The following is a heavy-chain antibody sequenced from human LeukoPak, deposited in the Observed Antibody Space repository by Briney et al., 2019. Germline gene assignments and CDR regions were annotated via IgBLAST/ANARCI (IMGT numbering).Heavy chain of an antibody. Sequence: GGSLRLSCAASGFTFSPHYMDWARQSPGQGLEWVVLIRNKADGYTTIYAASVKGRFTISRDDSKNSVYLQMDSLKAEDTTVYYCGDLGSAGTDDGGEGTLVTVSS. V-gene: IGHV3-72*01. D-gene: IGHD3-10*01. J-gene: IGHJ4*02. CDR3: GDLGSAGTDD. CDR2: IRNKADGYTT. CDR1: GFTFSPHY.